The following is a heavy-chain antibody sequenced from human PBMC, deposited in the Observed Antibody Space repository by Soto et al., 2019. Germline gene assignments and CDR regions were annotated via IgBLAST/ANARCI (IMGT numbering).Heavy chain of an antibody. J-gene: IGHJ5*02. CDR2: IYYSGST. V-gene: IGHV4-59*01. CDR1: GGSISSYY. Sequence: SETLSLTCTVSGGSISSYYWSWIRQPPGKGLEWIGYIYYSGSTNYNPSLKSRVTISVDTSKNQFSLKLSSVTAADTAVYYCARDLGLTGLGWFDPWGQGTLVTVPS. CDR3: ARDLGLTGLGWFDP. D-gene: IGHD7-27*01.